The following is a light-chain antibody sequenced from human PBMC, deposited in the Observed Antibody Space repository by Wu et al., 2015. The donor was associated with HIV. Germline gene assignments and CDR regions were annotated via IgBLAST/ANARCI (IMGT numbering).Light chain of an antibody. Sequence: EIVLTQSPGTLSLSPGERATLSCRASQSVNRNYLAWYQQKPGQAPRLLIYGRYSRATDIPDRFSGSGSGTDFTLTISRLEPEDFAVYYCQQYGLSPQTFGQGTKVEIK. J-gene: IGKJ1*01. V-gene: IGKV3-20*01. CDR2: GRY. CDR3: QQYGLSPQT. CDR1: QSVNRNY.